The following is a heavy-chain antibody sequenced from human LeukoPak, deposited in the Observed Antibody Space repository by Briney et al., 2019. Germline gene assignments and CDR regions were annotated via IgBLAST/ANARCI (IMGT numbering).Heavy chain of an antibody. CDR3: ARDKIYLGALANIFDY. Sequence: PGGSLRLSCAASGFTFSSYWMHWVRQAPGKGLVWVSRINSDGSSTSYAGSVKGRFTISRDNAKNTLYLQMKSLRAKDTAVYYCARDKIYLGALANIFDYWGQGTLVTVSS. J-gene: IGHJ4*02. D-gene: IGHD1-26*01. CDR1: GFTFSSYW. V-gene: IGHV3-74*01. CDR2: INSDGSST.